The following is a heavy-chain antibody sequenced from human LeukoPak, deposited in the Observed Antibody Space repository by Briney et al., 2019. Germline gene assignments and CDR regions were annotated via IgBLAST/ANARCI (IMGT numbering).Heavy chain of an antibody. D-gene: IGHD2-2*01. V-gene: IGHV1-18*01. CDR1: GYTFTSYG. CDR2: ISAYNGNT. Sequence: SVKVSCKASGYTFTSYGISWVRQAPGQGLEWMGWISAYNGNTNYAQKLQGRVTMTTDTSTSTAYMELRSLRSDDTAVYYCARVLGCSSTSCYYYFDYWGQGTLVTVSS. J-gene: IGHJ4*02. CDR3: ARVLGCSSTSCYYYFDY.